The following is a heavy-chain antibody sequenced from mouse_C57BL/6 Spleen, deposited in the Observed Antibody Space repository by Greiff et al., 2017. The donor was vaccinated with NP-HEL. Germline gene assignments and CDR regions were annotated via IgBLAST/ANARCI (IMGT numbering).Heavy chain of an antibody. CDR2: ISYDGSN. CDR1: GYSITSGYY. J-gene: IGHJ3*01. Sequence: EVKLQESGPGLVKPSQSLSLTCSVTGYSITSGYYWNWIRQFPGNKLEWMGYISYDGSNNYNPSLKNRISITRDTSKNQFFLKLNSVTTEDTATYYCAKDDYDGEGLFAYWGQGTLVTVSA. V-gene: IGHV3-6*01. D-gene: IGHD2-4*01. CDR3: AKDDYDGEGLFAY.